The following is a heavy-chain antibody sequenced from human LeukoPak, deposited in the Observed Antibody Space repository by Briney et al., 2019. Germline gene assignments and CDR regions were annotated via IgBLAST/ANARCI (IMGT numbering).Heavy chain of an antibody. CDR3: ARRVTMVRGVKNWFDP. D-gene: IGHD3-10*01. CDR2: IYHSGST. CDR1: GGSISSGGYS. J-gene: IGHJ5*02. Sequence: PSQTLSLTCAVSGGSISSGGYSWSWIRQPPGKGLEWIGYIYHSGSTYYNPSLKSRVTIPVDRSKNQFSLKLSSVTAADTAVYYCARRVTMVRGVKNWFDPWGQGTLVTVSS. V-gene: IGHV4-30-2*01.